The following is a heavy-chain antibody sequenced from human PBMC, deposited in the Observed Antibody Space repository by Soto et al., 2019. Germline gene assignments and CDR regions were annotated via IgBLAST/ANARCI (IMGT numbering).Heavy chain of an antibody. CDR2: INPSGGST. CDR3: AREYYYDSSSSDAFDI. V-gene: IGHV1-46*01. D-gene: IGHD3-22*01. Sequence: ASVKVSCKASGYTFTSYYMHWVRQAPGQGLEWMGIINPSGGSTSYAQKFQGRVTMTRDTSTSTVYTELSSLRSEDTAVYYCAREYYYDSSSSDAFDIWGQGTMVTVSS. J-gene: IGHJ3*02. CDR1: GYTFTSYY.